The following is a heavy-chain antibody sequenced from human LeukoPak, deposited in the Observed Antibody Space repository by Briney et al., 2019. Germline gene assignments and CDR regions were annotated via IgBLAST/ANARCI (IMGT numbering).Heavy chain of an antibody. CDR2: INPNSGGT. CDR3: ARDRGWDFDY. V-gene: IGHV1-2*02. Sequence: ASVTVSFKSSGYTFTCYYMHWVRQAPGQGLEWMGWINPNSGGTNYAQKFQGRVTMTRDTSISTAYMELSRLRSDDTAVYYCARDRGWDFDYWGQGTLVTVSS. J-gene: IGHJ4*02. CDR1: GYTFTCYY. D-gene: IGHD1-26*01.